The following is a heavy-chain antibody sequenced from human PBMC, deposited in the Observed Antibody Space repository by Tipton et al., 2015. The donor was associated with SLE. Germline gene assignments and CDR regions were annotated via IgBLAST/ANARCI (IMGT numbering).Heavy chain of an antibody. CDR1: GGTFSSYA. CDR2: IIPIFGTA. D-gene: IGHD6-6*01. V-gene: IGHV1-69*06. CDR3: ARGPEEQLVRGAFDI. Sequence: QLVQSGAEVKKPGSSVKVSCKASGGTFSSYAISWVRQAPGQGLEWMGGIIPIFGTANYAQKFKGRFTISRDNAKNSLYLQMNSLRAEDTAVYYCARGPEEQLVRGAFDIWGQGTMVTVSS. J-gene: IGHJ3*02.